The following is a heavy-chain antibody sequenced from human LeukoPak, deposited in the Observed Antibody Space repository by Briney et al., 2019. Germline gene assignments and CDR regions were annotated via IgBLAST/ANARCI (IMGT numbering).Heavy chain of an antibody. CDR2: ISGSGGST. CDR3: AKDQLYYYDSSGYQRYFDY. Sequence: GGSLRLSCVASGFTFTDYAMSWVRQAPGKGPEWVSGISGSGGSTFYADSVKGRFTISRDNSKNTLYLQMNSLRAEDTAVYYCAKDQLYYYDSSGYQRYFDYWGQGTLVTVSS. J-gene: IGHJ4*02. D-gene: IGHD3-22*01. CDR1: GFTFTDYA. V-gene: IGHV3-23*01.